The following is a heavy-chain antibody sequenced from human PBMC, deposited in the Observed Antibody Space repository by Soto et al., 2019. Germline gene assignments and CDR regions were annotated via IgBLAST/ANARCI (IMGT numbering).Heavy chain of an antibody. J-gene: IGHJ4*02. D-gene: IGHD3-10*01. Sequence: PSETLSLTCAVSGGSISSGNWWSWVRQPPGKGLEWIGEIYHSGSTNYNPSLKSRVTISVDKSKTQFSLRLSSVTAADTAVYYCARVISPMAPSDSWGQGTLVTVSS. CDR3: ARVISPMAPSDS. CDR1: GGSISSGNW. V-gene: IGHV4-4*02. CDR2: IYHSGST.